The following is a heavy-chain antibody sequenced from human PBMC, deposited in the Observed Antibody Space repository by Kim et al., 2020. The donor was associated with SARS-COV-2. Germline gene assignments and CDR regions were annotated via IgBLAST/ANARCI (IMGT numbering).Heavy chain of an antibody. CDR1: GGSFSDYY. CDR3: ARGYYTSGFNWFDP. J-gene: IGHJ5*02. Sequence: SETLSLTCAVYGGSFSDYYWSWIRQPPGMGLEWIGEISHSGGTSYNRSLKSRVTISVDTSKNQFSLRLTSVTAADTAIYYCARGYYTSGFNWFDPWGPGT. V-gene: IGHV4-34*01. CDR2: ISHSGGT. D-gene: IGHD3-3*01.